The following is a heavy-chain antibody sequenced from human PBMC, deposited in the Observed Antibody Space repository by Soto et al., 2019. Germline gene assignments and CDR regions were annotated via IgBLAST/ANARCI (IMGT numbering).Heavy chain of an antibody. Sequence: EVQLLESGGGLVQPGGSLRLSCAASGFIFSSYAMSWVRQAPGKGLEWVSAISGSGGSTYYADSVKGRFTISRDNSKNTLYLQMNSLKAQDTAVYYCAKDYTGTTMSRFDYWGQGTLVTVSS. J-gene: IGHJ4*02. CDR1: GFIFSSYA. V-gene: IGHV3-23*01. D-gene: IGHD4-17*01. CDR2: ISGSGGST. CDR3: AKDYTGTTMSRFDY.